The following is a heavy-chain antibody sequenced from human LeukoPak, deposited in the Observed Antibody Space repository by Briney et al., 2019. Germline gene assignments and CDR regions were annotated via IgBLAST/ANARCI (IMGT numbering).Heavy chain of an antibody. D-gene: IGHD6-6*01. CDR2: SDPEDGET. CDR3: VTDRARLFWYFDL. V-gene: IGHV1-24*01. J-gene: IGHJ2*01. CDR1: GSTLSRLS. Sequence: ASVKVSCKVSGSTLSRLSIHWVRQAPGKGLEYVGGSDPEDGETFHAQNFQGRVTMTEDTSIDTAYMELSSLRSEDTAVYYCVTDRARLFWYFDLWGRGTLVTVSS.